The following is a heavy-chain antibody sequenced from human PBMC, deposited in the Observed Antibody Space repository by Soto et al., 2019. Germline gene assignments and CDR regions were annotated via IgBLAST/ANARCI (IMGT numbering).Heavy chain of an antibody. D-gene: IGHD4-17*01. CDR1: GGSISSGGYY. J-gene: IGHJ3*02. V-gene: IGHV4-31*03. Sequence: SETLSLTCTVSGGSISSGGYYWSWIRQHPGKGLEWIGYIYYSGSTYYNPSLKSRVTISVDTSKNQFSLKLSSVTAADTAVYYCARDGGSDYGDYGDAFDIWGQGTMVTVSS. CDR3: ARDGGSDYGDYGDAFDI. CDR2: IYYSGST.